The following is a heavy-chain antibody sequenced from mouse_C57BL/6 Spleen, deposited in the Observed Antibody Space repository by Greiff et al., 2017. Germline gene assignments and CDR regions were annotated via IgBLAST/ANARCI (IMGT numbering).Heavy chain of an antibody. CDR2: ISYDGSN. Sequence: EVKLLESGPGLVKPSQSLSLTCSVTGYSITSGYYWNWIRQFPGNKLEWMGYISYDGSNNYNPSLKNRISITRDTSKNQFFLKLNSVTTEDTATYYCAREATVVAHFDYWGQGTTLTVSS. CDR3: AREATVVAHFDY. CDR1: GYSITSGYY. V-gene: IGHV3-6*01. J-gene: IGHJ2*01. D-gene: IGHD1-1*01.